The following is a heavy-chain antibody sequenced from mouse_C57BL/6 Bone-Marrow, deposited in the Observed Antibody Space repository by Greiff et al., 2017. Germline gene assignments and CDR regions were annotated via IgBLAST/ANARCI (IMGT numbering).Heavy chain of an antibody. V-gene: IGHV1-64*01. CDR3: ALDSSGYGGFAY. CDR2: IHPNSGST. J-gene: IGHJ3*01. D-gene: IGHD3-2*02. Sequence: VQRVESGAELVKPGASVKLSCKASGYTFTSYWMHWVKQRPGQGLEWIGMIHPNSGSTNYNEKFKSKATLTVDKSSSTAYMQLSSLTSEDAAVYYCALDSSGYGGFAYWGQGTLVTVSA. CDR1: GYTFTSYW.